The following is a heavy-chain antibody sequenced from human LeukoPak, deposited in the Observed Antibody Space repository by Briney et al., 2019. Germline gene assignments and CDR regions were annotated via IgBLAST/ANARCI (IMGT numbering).Heavy chain of an antibody. V-gene: IGHV1-24*01. Sequence: ASVKVSCKVSGYTLTELSMHWVRQAPGKGLEWMGGFDPEDGETIYAQKLQGRVTMTTDTSTSTAYMELRSLRSDDTAVYYCARSKAVAGDAFDIWGQGTMVTVSS. CDR2: FDPEDGET. J-gene: IGHJ3*02. CDR1: GYTLTELS. D-gene: IGHD6-19*01. CDR3: ARSKAVAGDAFDI.